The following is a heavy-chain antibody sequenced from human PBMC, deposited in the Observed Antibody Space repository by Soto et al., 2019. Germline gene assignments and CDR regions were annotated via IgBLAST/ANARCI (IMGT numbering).Heavy chain of an antibody. J-gene: IGHJ5*02. V-gene: IGHV4-39*01. CDR1: GGSISSSSYY. CDR3: ARRITIFGVVPNNWFDP. CDR2: IYYSGST. D-gene: IGHD3-3*01. Sequence: SETLSLTCTVSGGSISSSSYYWGWIRQPPGKGLEWIGNIYYSGSTYYNPSLKSRVTISVDTSKNQFSLKLSSVTAADTAVYYCARRITIFGVVPNNWFDPWGQGTLVTVSS.